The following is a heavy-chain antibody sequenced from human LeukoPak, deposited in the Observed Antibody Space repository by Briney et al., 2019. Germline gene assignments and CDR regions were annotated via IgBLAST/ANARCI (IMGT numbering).Heavy chain of an antibody. CDR3: ARDRGSRSSSSGFDYYYYGMDV. D-gene: IGHD6-6*01. Sequence: ASVKVSCKASGYTFTSYYMHWVRQAPGQGLEWMGIINPSGGSTSYAQKFQGRVTMTRDTSTSTVYMELSSLRSEDTAVYYCARDRGSRSSSSGFDYYYYGMDVWGQGTTVTVSS. J-gene: IGHJ6*02. V-gene: IGHV1-46*01. CDR1: GYTFTSYY. CDR2: INPSGGST.